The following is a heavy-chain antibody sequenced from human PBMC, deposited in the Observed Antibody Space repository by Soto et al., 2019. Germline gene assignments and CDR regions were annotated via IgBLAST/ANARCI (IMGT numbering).Heavy chain of an antibody. CDR2: IYQSGSA. V-gene: IGHV4-30-2*06. CDR1: GGSITSGGYS. J-gene: IGHJ6*02. CDR3: ARAFYGVDL. Sequence: PSETLSLTCTVSGGSITSGGYSWSWIRQSPGQGLEWIGYIYQSGSAFYNPSLKTRATILVDRSKNQFSLNLPSVTAADAAVYYCARAFYGVDLWGQGTTVTVSS.